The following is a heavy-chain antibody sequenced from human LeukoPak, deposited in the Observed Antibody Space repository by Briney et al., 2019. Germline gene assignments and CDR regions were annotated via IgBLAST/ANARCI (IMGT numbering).Heavy chain of an antibody. D-gene: IGHD3-16*02. V-gene: IGHV4-34*01. Sequence: SETLSLTCAVYGGSFSGYYWGWIRQPPGKGLEWIGSIYYSGSTYYNPSLKRRVTISVDTSKNQFSLKLSSVTAADTAVYYCARGDYVWGSYRYNWFDPWGQGTLATVSS. CDR2: IYYSGST. CDR3: ARGDYVWGSYRYNWFDP. J-gene: IGHJ5*02. CDR1: GGSFSGYY.